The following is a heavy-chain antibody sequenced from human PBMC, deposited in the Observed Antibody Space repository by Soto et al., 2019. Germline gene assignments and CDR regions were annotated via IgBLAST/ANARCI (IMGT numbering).Heavy chain of an antibody. CDR2: ISSNGGST. V-gene: IGHV3-64D*06. CDR1: GFTFSSYA. CDR3: VKEGDRGWYGENYFDY. Sequence: GGSLRLSCSASGFTFSSYAMHWVRQAPGKGLEYVSAISSNGGSTYYADSVKGRFTISRDNSKNTLYLQMSSLRAEDTAVYYCVKEGDRGWYGENYFDYWGQGTLVTVSS. D-gene: IGHD6-19*01. J-gene: IGHJ4*02.